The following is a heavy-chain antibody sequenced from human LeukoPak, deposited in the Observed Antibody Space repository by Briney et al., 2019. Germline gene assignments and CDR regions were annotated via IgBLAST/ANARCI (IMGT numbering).Heavy chain of an antibody. V-gene: IGHV4-34*01. CDR2: INHSGST. Sequence: SETLSLTCAVYGGSFSGYYWSWIRQPPGKGLEWIGEINHSGSTNYNPSLKSRVTISVDTSKNQFSLKQSSVTAADTAVYYCASRGYCSSTSCYTGSYYYYYYMDVWGKGTTVTVSS. CDR3: ASRGYCSSTSCYTGSYYYYYYMDV. CDR1: GGSFSGYY. D-gene: IGHD2-2*02. J-gene: IGHJ6*03.